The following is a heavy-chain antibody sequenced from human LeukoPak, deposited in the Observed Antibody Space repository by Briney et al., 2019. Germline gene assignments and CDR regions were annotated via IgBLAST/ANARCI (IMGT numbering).Heavy chain of an antibody. J-gene: IGHJ3*02. D-gene: IGHD4/OR15-4a*01. CDR1: GGSISSGSYY. Sequence: PSETLSLTCTVSGGSISSGSYYWSWIRQPAGKGLEWIGRIYTSGSTNYSPSLASRVTISRDTSKNQISLNLSSVTAADTAVYYCGRIDYSALSHAFDIWGQGTTVTVSS. V-gene: IGHV4-61*02. CDR2: IYTSGST. CDR3: GRIDYSALSHAFDI.